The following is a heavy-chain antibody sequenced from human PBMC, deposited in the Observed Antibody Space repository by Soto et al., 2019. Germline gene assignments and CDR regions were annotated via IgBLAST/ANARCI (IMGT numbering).Heavy chain of an antibody. Sequence: SATLSLTCTVSGGSIRNYYWSWIRQPPGKGLEWIGCIFYSGSTNYSPSLRSRVTISVDTSKNQFSLELSSVTAADTAVYYCARDGKVSGSATHWFDPWGQGTLVTVS. CDR1: GGSIRNYY. CDR2: IFYSGST. J-gene: IGHJ5*02. CDR3: ARDGKVSGSATHWFDP. D-gene: IGHD1-26*01. V-gene: IGHV4-59*01.